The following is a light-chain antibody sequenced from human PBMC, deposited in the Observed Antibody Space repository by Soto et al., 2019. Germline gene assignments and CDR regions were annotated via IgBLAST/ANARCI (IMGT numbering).Light chain of an antibody. Sequence: EIVMTQSPATLSVSPGDRATLSCRASQSVSSNLAWYQQKPGQGPRLLIYGASTRATSIPARFSGSGSGTEFTLTINSLQSEDFAVYYCQQYNKWPPYTFGQGTKLEIK. CDR1: QSVSSN. J-gene: IGKJ2*01. CDR2: GAS. V-gene: IGKV3-15*01. CDR3: QQYNKWPPYT.